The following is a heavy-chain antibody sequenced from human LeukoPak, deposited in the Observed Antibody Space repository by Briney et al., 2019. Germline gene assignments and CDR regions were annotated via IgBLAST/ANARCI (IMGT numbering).Heavy chain of an antibody. CDR1: GYTFTGYY. CDR2: INPNSGGT. D-gene: IGHD6-19*01. J-gene: IGHJ5*02. V-gene: IGHV1-2*02. Sequence: ASVKVSCKASGYTFTGYYMHWVRPAHGQGPEWMGWINPNSGGTNYAQKFQGRVTMTRDTPLSTVYMELSRLRSDDAAVYYCATQATTGWHFSWGQGTLVTVSS. CDR3: ATQATTGWHFS.